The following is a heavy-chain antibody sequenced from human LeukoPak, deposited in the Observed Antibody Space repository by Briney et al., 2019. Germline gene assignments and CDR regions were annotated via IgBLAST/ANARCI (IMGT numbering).Heavy chain of an antibody. CDR3: ARVLGYCRAYSCWFDY. D-gene: IGHD2-15*01. Sequence: GASVKVPCKAFGYPFPVVYAHWARPAPGQGLEWMGWIKPISGDTKYAEKLQGRVTMTRDTSITTADMELSSLRSDDTAVYYCARVLGYCRAYSCWFDYWGQGTLVTVSS. V-gene: IGHV1-2*02. CDR1: GYPFPVVY. CDR2: IKPISGDT. J-gene: IGHJ4*02.